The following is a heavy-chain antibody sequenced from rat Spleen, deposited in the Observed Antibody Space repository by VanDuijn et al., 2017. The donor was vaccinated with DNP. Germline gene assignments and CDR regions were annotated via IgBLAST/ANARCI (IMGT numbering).Heavy chain of an antibody. CDR2: ISTTGYNT. CDR3: AKGPNYGGDSDYFDY. D-gene: IGHD1-11*01. CDR1: GFTFSNYY. Sequence: EVQLVESGGGLVQPGRSLKLSCAASGFTFSNYYMAWVRQAPTKGLEWVASISTTGYNTFYSDSVKGRFSLSRDNAESTLYLQVHSLRSEDTATYYCAKGPNYGGDSDYFDYWGQGVMVTVSS. J-gene: IGHJ2*01. V-gene: IGHV5S23*01.